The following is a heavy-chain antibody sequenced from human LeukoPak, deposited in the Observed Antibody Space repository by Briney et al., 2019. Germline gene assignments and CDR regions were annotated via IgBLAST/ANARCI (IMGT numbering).Heavy chain of an antibody. Sequence: PSATLSLTCTVSGGSISSYYWSWIRQPAGKGLEWIGRIYTSGSTNYNPSLKSRVTMSVDTSKNQFSLKLSSVTAADTAVYYCARGVVPAAYPGNWFDPWGQGTLVTVSS. CDR3: ARGVVPAAYPGNWFDP. D-gene: IGHD2-2*01. V-gene: IGHV4-4*07. CDR2: IYTSGST. J-gene: IGHJ5*02. CDR1: GGSISSYY.